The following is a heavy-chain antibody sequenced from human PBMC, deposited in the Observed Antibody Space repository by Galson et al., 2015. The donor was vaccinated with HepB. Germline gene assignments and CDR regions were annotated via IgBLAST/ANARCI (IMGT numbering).Heavy chain of an antibody. CDR3: ARAYSGRIKRQYCSNTVCYDYYYYMDV. V-gene: IGHV1-69*01. CDR2: IIPIFGTS. J-gene: IGHJ6*03. Sequence: SCKASGGTFSSYAISWVRQAPGQGLEWMGGIIPIFGTSNYAQKFQGRVTITADESTSTAYVEVSRLRSEDTAVYYCARAYSGRIKRQYCSNTVCYDYYYYMDVWGKGTSVTVSS. D-gene: IGHD2-2*01. CDR1: GGTFSSYA.